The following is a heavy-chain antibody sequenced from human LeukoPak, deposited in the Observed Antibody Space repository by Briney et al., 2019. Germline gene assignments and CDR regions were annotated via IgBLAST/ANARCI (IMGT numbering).Heavy chain of an antibody. CDR3: ARHLNYYDSSGLFDY. D-gene: IGHD3-22*01. CDR2: IDPSDSYT. Sequence: GESLKISCKGSGYSFTSYWISWVRQMPGKGLEWMGRIDPSDSYTNYSPSFQGHVTISADKSISTAYLQWGSLKASDTAMYYCARHLNYYDSSGLFDYWGQGTLVTVSS. V-gene: IGHV5-10-1*01. CDR1: GYSFTSYW. J-gene: IGHJ4*02.